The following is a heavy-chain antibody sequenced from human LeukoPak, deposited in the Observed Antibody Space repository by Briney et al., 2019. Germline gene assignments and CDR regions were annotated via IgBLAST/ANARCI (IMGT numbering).Heavy chain of an antibody. CDR3: ARDLYRIVVVPHYFDY. Sequence: GGSLRLSCGASSFTFSSYVMSWVRQAPGKGLEWVANIKQDGSEKYYVDSVKGRFTISRDNAKNSLYLQMNSLRAEDTAVYYCARDLYRIVVVPHYFDYWGQGTLVTVSS. D-gene: IGHD3-22*01. J-gene: IGHJ4*02. V-gene: IGHV3-7*01. CDR1: SFTFSSYV. CDR2: IKQDGSEK.